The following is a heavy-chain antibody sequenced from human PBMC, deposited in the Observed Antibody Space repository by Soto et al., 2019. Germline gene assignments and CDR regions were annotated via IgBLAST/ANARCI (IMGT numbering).Heavy chain of an antibody. Sequence: EVQLLESGGGLVQPGGSLRLSCAASGFTFSSYAMSWVRQAPGNGLEWVSALSGSGGSTYYVDSGKGRFTISRHNSKNVLYLQMNSLRAEDTAVYYCAKDLAAAEPTFDYWGQGTLVTVSS. J-gene: IGHJ4*02. CDR3: AKDLAAAEPTFDY. CDR2: LSGSGGST. CDR1: GFTFSSYA. V-gene: IGHV3-23*01. D-gene: IGHD6-13*01.